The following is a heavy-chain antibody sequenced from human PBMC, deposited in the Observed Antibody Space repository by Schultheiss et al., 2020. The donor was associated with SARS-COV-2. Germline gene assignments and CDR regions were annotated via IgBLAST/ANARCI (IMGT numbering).Heavy chain of an antibody. D-gene: IGHD4-17*01. J-gene: IGHJ3*02. CDR3: ATQVQYRDSGAFDI. Sequence: GSLRLSCSVSTYSISSAHYWAWIRQPPGKGLEWIGHIYHTGSTYYKPSLKSRVTISIGTSERQSSLNLNSVAAADTAIYYCATQVQYRDSGAFDIWGQGTLVTVSS. CDR2: IYHTGST. CDR1: TYSISSAHY. V-gene: IGHV4-38-2*01.